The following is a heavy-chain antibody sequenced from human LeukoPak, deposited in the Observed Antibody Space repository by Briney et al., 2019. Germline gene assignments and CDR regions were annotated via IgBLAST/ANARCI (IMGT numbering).Heavy chain of an antibody. CDR3: AKGRQWELPLDY. D-gene: IGHD1-26*01. V-gene: IGHV3-23*01. CDR1: GFTFNNYA. J-gene: IGHJ4*02. Sequence: GGSLRLSCAASGFTFNNYAMSWVRQAPGKGLEWVSAISGSGGKTYYADSVEGRFTISRDSSKNTLYPQMNSLRAAATAVYYCAKGRQWELPLDYWGQGTLVTVSS. CDR2: ISGSGGKT.